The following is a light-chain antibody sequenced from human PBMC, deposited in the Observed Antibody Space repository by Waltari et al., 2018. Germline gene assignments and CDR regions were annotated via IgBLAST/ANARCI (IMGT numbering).Light chain of an antibody. Sequence: TVVTQEPSLSVSPGGTVTLTCGLSSGSVSTRNSPTWYQQNPGQTPRTLIYSTNTRPSGVPDRFSGSILGNKGALTITGAQADDESDYYCMVYMGSGIWVFGGGTRLTVL. V-gene: IGLV8-61*01. CDR2: STN. CDR3: MVYMGSGIWV. CDR1: SGSVSTRNS. J-gene: IGLJ3*02.